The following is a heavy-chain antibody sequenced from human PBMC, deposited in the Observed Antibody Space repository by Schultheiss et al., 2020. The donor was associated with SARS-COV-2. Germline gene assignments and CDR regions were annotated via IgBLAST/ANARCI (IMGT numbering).Heavy chain of an antibody. D-gene: IGHD2-2*01. Sequence: GSLRLSCTVSGASISSSSYYWGWIRQPPGKGLEWVGTLFHGGNTDNNPSLRGRVSVSVDTSKSQFSLRLNSVTAADTAVYYCARVSCSSPSCYEGAIDSWGQGHQVTVSS. CDR1: GASISSSSYY. CDR2: LFHGGNT. J-gene: IGHJ4*02. V-gene: IGHV4-39*01. CDR3: ARVSCSSPSCYEGAIDS.